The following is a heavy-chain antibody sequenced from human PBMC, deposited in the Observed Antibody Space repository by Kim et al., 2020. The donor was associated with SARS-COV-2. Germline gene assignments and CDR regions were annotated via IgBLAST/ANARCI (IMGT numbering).Heavy chain of an antibody. V-gene: IGHV3-30*03. CDR2: ISYDGSNK. CDR3: ASGWPLFDY. CDR1: GFTFSSYG. J-gene: IGHJ4*02. D-gene: IGHD6-19*01. Sequence: GGSLRLSCAASGFTFSSYGMHWVRQAPGKGLEWVAVISYDGSNKYYADSVKGRFTISRDNSKNTLYLQMNSLRAEDTAVYYCASGWPLFDYWGQGTLVTVSS.